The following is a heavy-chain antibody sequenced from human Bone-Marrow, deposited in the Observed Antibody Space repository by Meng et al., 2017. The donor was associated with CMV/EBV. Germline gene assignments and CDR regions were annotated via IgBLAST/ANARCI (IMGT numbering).Heavy chain of an antibody. V-gene: IGHV6-1*01. J-gene: IGHJ6*02. CDR3: ARDQMVRGVTSYYYYYGMDV. D-gene: IGHD3-10*01. CDR2: TYYRSKWYN. CDR1: GDSVSSNSAA. Sequence: LRLSCAISGDSVSSNSAAWNWIRQSPSRGLEWLGRTYYRSKWYNDYAVSVKSRITINPDTSKNQFSLQLNSVTPEDTAVYYCARDQMVRGVTSYYYYYGMDVWGQGTTVTVSS.